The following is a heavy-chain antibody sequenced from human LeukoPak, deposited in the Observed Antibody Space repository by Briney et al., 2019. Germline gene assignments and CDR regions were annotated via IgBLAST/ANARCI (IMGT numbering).Heavy chain of an antibody. CDR3: ARMAVAGTYYYYYGMDV. CDR2: INPNSGGT. V-gene: IGHV1-2*02. J-gene: IGHJ6*02. CDR1: GYTFTGYY. D-gene: IGHD6-19*01. Sequence: ASVKVSCKASGYTFTGYYMHWVQQAPGQGLEWMGWINPNSGGTNYAQKFQGRVTMTRDTSISTAYMELSRLRSDDTAVYYCARMAVAGTYYYYYGMDVWGQGTTVTVSS.